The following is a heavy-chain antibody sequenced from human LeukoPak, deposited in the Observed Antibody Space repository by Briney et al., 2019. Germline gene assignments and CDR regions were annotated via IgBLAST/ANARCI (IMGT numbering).Heavy chain of an antibody. CDR3: ARHRITMVRGVIIPYYYYYMDV. Sequence: GASLQISCQGSGYSFTSYWIGWVRQVPGKGLEWMGIIYPGDSDTRYSPSFQGQVTISADKSISTAYLQWSSLKASDTAMYYCARHRITMVRGVIIPYYYYYMDVWGKGTTVTVSS. D-gene: IGHD3-10*01. CDR1: GYSFTSYW. J-gene: IGHJ6*03. CDR2: IYPGDSDT. V-gene: IGHV5-51*01.